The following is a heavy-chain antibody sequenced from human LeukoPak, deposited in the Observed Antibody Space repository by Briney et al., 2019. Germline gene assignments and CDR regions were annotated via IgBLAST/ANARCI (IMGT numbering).Heavy chain of an antibody. CDR3: ARDNYDSSGWDAFDI. V-gene: IGHV1-69*06. CDR2: IIPIFGTA. Sequence: SVKVSCKASGGTFSSYAISWVRQAPGQGLEWMGGIIPIFGTANYAQKFQGRVTITADKSTSTAYMELSSLRSDDTAVYYCARDNYDSSGWDAFDIWGQGTMVTVSS. J-gene: IGHJ3*02. CDR1: GGTFSSYA. D-gene: IGHD3-22*01.